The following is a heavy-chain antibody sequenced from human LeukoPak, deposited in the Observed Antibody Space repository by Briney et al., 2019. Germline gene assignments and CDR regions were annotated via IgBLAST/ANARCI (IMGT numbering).Heavy chain of an antibody. V-gene: IGHV4-59*01. D-gene: IGHD5-24*01. CDR2: ISYSGSI. CDR1: GDSISNYD. CDR3: AREAKRWLQGGWFDT. J-gene: IGHJ5*02. Sequence: SETLSLTCTVSGDSISNYDWSWIRQPPGKGLEWIGDISYSGSINYNPSLKTRVTISVDTSKNQVSLRLSAVTAADTAVYYCAREAKRWLQGGWFDTWGQGTLVIVSS.